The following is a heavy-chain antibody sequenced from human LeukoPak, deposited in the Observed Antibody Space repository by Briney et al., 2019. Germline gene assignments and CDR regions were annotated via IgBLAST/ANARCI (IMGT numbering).Heavy chain of an antibody. J-gene: IGHJ4*02. CDR3: ARRGFWSGYAFDY. V-gene: IGHV5-51*01. D-gene: IGHD3-3*01. Sequence: GESLKISCKGSGYSFTSYWIGWVRQMPGKGLEWMGIIYPGDSDTRYSPSFQGQVTISADKSVSTAYLQWSSLKASDTAMYYCARRGFWSGYAFDYWGQGTLVTVSS. CDR1: GYSFTSYW. CDR2: IYPGDSDT.